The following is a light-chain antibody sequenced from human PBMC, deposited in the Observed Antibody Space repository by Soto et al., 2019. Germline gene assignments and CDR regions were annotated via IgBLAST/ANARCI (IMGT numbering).Light chain of an antibody. CDR3: QSYDISLSAYV. J-gene: IGLJ1*01. V-gene: IGLV1-40*01. CDR1: RSNIGAGYD. CDR2: GNS. Sequence: QSVLTQPPSVSGAPGQRVTISCTGRRSNIGAGYDVHWYQQLPGTAPKLLIYGNSNRPSGVPDRFSGSKSGTSASLAITGLQAEDEADYYCQSYDISLSAYVFGTGTKVTVL.